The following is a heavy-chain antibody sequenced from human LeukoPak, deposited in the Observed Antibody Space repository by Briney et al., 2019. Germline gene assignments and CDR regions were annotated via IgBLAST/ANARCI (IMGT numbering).Heavy chain of an antibody. CDR2: INHSGST. J-gene: IGHJ4*02. V-gene: IGHV4-34*01. Sequence: SETLSLTCAVYGGSFSGYYWSWIRQPPGKGLEWIGEINHSGSTNYNPSLKSRVTISVDTPKNQFSLKLSSVTAADTAVYYCARDSGTRGDWGQGTLVTVSS. CDR3: ARDSGTRGD. CDR1: GGSFSGYY. D-gene: IGHD3-10*01.